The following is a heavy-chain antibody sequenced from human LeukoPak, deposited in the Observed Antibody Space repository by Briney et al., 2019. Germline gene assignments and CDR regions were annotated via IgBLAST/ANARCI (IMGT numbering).Heavy chain of an antibody. D-gene: IGHD5-18*01. CDR2: IYYSGST. Sequence: SETLSLTCTVSGGSISSYYWSWIRQPAGKGLEWIGYIYYSGSTNYNPSLKSRVTISVDTSKNQFPLKLSSVTAADTAVYYCARGVQLWSYYYYYMDVWGKGTTVTISS. J-gene: IGHJ6*03. V-gene: IGHV4-59*01. CDR1: GGSISSYY. CDR3: ARGVQLWSYYYYYMDV.